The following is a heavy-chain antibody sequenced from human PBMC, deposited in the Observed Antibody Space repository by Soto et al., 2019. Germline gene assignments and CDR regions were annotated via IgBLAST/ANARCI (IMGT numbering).Heavy chain of an antibody. CDR1: GFTFSSYG. J-gene: IGHJ4*02. CDR2: IWYDGSNK. V-gene: IGHV3-33*01. CDR3: ARDNSNRYYDSSGYY. D-gene: IGHD3-22*01. Sequence: GGSLRLSCAASGFTFSSYGMHWVRQAPGKGLEWVAVIWYDGSNKHYADSVKGRFTISRDNSKNTLYLQMNSLRAEDTAVYYCARDNSNRYYDSSGYYWGQGTLVTVSS.